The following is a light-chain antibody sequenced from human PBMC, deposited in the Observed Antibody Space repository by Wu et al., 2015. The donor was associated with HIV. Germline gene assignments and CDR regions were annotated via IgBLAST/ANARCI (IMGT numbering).Light chain of an antibody. Sequence: EIVLTQSPATLSLSPGERATLSCRASQSVRNYLAWFQQKPGQAPRLLIYDASNRATGIPARFSGSGSGTDFTLTISSLEPEDFALYYCQQRSNWPWTFGKGPRW. V-gene: IGKV3-11*01. CDR2: DAS. J-gene: IGKJ1*01. CDR3: QQRSNWPWT. CDR1: QSVRNY.